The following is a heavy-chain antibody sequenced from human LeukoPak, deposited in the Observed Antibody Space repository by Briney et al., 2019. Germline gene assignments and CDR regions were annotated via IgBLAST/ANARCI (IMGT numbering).Heavy chain of an antibody. CDR2: IKQDGSKK. D-gene: IGHD2-8*01. Sequence: GGSLRLSCVASGFPFSSYWMTWVRQAPGKGLEWVANIKQDGSKKSYVDSVKGRFTISRDNAKNSLYLQMNSLRAEDTAVYYCAKDMGYFTGMDVWGQGTTVTVSS. J-gene: IGHJ6*02. CDR3: AKDMGYFTGMDV. V-gene: IGHV3-7*03. CDR1: GFPFSSYW.